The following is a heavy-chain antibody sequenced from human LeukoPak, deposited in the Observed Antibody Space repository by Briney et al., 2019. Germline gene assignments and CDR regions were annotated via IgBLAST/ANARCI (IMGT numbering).Heavy chain of an antibody. CDR3: TRGVSSSWFGVGHYYYYMDV. CDR2: IRSKAYGGTT. D-gene: IGHD6-13*01. CDR1: GFTFSNAW. V-gene: IGHV3-49*04. J-gene: IGHJ6*03. Sequence: PGGSLRLSCAASGFTFSNAWMTWVRQAPGKGLEWVGFIRSKAYGGTTEYAASVKGRFTISRDDSKSIAYLQMNSLKTEDTAVYYCTRGVSSSWFGVGHYYYYMDVWGKGTTVTISS.